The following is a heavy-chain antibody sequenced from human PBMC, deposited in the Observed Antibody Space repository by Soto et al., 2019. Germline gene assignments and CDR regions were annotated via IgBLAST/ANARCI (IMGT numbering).Heavy chain of an antibody. Sequence: ASVKVSCRASGYTFTSYYMHWVRQAPGQGLEWMGIINPSVGGTSYAQKFQARVTMTRETSTSTVYMELSSLRSEGTAVYYCARARNYFDYWGQGTLVTVSS. J-gene: IGHJ4*02. CDR1: GYTFTSYY. CDR2: INPSVGGT. CDR3: ARARNYFDY. V-gene: IGHV1-46*01.